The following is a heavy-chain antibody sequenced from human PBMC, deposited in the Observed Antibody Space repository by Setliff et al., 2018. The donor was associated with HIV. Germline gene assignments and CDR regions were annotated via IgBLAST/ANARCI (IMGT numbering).Heavy chain of an antibody. Sequence: SVKVSCKASGGTFSSYAISWVRQAPGQGLEWMGGIIPILGRANYAQKFQGRVTITADKSTSTAYMELSSLRSEDTSVYYCARDGRVLQVLRYFDWLYYFDYWGQGTLVTVSS. CDR2: IIPILGRA. V-gene: IGHV1-69*10. CDR3: ARDGRVLQVLRYFDWLYYFDY. CDR1: GGTFSSYA. D-gene: IGHD3-9*01. J-gene: IGHJ4*02.